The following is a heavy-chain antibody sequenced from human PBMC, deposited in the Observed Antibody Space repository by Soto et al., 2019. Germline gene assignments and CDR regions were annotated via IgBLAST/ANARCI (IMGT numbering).Heavy chain of an antibody. D-gene: IGHD3-9*01. CDR3: ARVSGWYDILTGSSTVGGFDI. V-gene: IGHV1-2*04. Sequence: ASVKVSCKASGYTFTGYYMHWVRQAPGQGLEWMGWINPNSGGTNYAQKFQGWVTMTRDTAISTAYMELSRLRSDDTAVYYCARVSGWYDILTGSSTVGGFDIWGQGTMVTVSS. CDR1: GYTFTGYY. J-gene: IGHJ3*02. CDR2: INPNSGGT.